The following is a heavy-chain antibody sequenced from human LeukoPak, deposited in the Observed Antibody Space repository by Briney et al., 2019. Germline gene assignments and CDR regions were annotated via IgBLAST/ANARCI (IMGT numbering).Heavy chain of an antibody. D-gene: IGHD6-13*01. CDR3: AGGGQQPL. V-gene: IGHV3-30-3*01. CDR2: ISYDGNNK. J-gene: IGHJ3*01. Sequence: GGSLRLSCAASGFTFSSYSMHWVRRAPGKGLEWVAVISYDGNNKYYADSVNGRFTISRDNSKNTLYLQMNSLRAEDTAVYYCAGGGQQPLWGQGTMVTVSS. CDR1: GFTFSSYS.